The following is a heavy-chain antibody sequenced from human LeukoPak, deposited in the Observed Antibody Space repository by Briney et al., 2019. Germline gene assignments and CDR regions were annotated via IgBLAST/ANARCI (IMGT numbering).Heavy chain of an antibody. CDR1: GGSISSGGYY. D-gene: IGHD6-13*01. Sequence: SETLSLTCTVSGGSISSGGYYWSWIRQHPGKGLEWIGYIYYSGSTYYNPSLKSRITISVDTSKNQFSLKLSSVTAADTAVYYCARDPHRVAAAGTLGWFDPWGQGTLVTVSS. V-gene: IGHV4-31*03. J-gene: IGHJ5*02. CDR3: ARDPHRVAAAGTLGWFDP. CDR2: IYYSGST.